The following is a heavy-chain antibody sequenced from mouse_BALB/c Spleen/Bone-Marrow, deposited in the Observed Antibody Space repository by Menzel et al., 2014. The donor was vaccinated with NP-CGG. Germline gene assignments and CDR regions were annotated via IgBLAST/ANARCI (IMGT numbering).Heavy chain of an antibody. J-gene: IGHJ4*01. CDR1: GYTFTSYW. D-gene: IGHD3-3*01. Sequence: VQLQQSGAELVRPGASVKLSCKASGYTFTSYWINWVKQRPGQGLEWIGNIYPSDSYTNYNQKFKDKATLTVDKSSSTAYMQLSSPTSEDSAVYYCTRRGTGKAMDYWGQGTSVTVSS. CDR3: TRRGTGKAMDY. CDR2: IYPSDSYT. V-gene: IGHV1-69*02.